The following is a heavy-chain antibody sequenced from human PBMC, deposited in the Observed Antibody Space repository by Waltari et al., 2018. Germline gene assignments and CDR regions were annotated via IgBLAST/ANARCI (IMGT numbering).Heavy chain of an antibody. CDR1: GYTFTHYY. D-gene: IGHD3-10*01. CDR2: INPNNGNT. J-gene: IGHJ4*02. CDR3: ARGFGVLPGY. Sequence: QVQLVQSGAEVKRPGASVVVSCKTSGYTFTHYYIHWVRQAPGRGLESMGWINPNNGNTKLIERFQGRVTLTGDTSTGTVYMQLSSLTSDDTAIYFCARGFGVLPGYWGQGTLVTVSS. V-gene: IGHV1-2*02.